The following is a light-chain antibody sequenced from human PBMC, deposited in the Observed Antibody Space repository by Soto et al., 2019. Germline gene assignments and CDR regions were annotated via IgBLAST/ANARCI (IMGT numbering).Light chain of an antibody. J-gene: IGKJ2*01. V-gene: IGKV1-39*01. Sequence: IQMTQSPSSLSASVGDRVTITCRASQSISSYLNWYQQKPGKAPSLLIYAASSLQSGVPSRFSGSGSATDFTLTITSLQPEDFATYYCQQSYSAPRTFGQGTKLEIK. CDR1: QSISSY. CDR2: AAS. CDR3: QQSYSAPRT.